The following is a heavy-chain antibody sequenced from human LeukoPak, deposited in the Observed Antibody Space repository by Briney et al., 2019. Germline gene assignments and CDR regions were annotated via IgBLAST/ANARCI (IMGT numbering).Heavy chain of an antibody. V-gene: IGHV3-30*04. D-gene: IGHD6-19*01. CDR2: ISYDGSNK. Sequence: GRSLRLSCAASGFTFSSYAMHWVRQAPGKGLEWVAVISYDGSNKYYADSVKGRFTISRDNSKNTLYLQMNSLRAGDTAVYYCARDSSGWYAGSFDYWGQGTLVTVSS. CDR1: GFTFSSYA. J-gene: IGHJ4*02. CDR3: ARDSSGWYAGSFDY.